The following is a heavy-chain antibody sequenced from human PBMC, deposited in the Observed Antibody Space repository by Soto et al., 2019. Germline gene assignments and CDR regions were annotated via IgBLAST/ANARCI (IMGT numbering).Heavy chain of an antibody. V-gene: IGHV4-59*08. CDR3: AKLLSAWLRMEAFDV. CDR2: AYYGGNT. CDR1: GDSISSYY. D-gene: IGHD5-12*01. J-gene: IGHJ3*01. Sequence: QVQLQESGPGLVKPSETLSLTCTVSGDSISSYYWSWIRQPPGKGLEWIGYAYYGGNTNYNPPLKGRVKISVDTSKSQVAQKLNSVTVADTAVYYCAKLLSAWLRMEAFDVWGPGTMVTVSS.